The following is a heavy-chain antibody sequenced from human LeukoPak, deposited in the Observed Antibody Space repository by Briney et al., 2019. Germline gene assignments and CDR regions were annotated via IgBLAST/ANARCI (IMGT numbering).Heavy chain of an antibody. CDR2: INYSGST. CDR3: ARHSRGPAAGPAFDY. CDR1: GGSISSSTYY. D-gene: IGHD6-13*01. V-gene: IGHV4-39*01. J-gene: IGHJ4*02. Sequence: ASETLSLTCTVSGGSISSSTYYWGWIRQPPGQGLEWIGSINYSGSTYSNPSLKSPVTISVDTSKNQFSLSSVTAADTAMYYCARHSRGPAAGPAFDYWGQGTLVTVSS.